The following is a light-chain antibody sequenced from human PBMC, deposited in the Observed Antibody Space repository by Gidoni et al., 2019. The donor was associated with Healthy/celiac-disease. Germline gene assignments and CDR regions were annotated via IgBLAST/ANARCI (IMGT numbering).Light chain of an antibody. CDR1: QSVSSN. CDR2: GAS. CDR3: QQYNNWPLT. V-gene: IGKV3-15*01. Sequence: PATLSVSPGERATLSCRASQSVSSNLAWYQQKPGQAPRLLIYGASRATGIPARFSGSGSGTEFTLTISSLQSEDFAVYYCQQYNNWPLTFGGXTKVEIK. J-gene: IGKJ4*01.